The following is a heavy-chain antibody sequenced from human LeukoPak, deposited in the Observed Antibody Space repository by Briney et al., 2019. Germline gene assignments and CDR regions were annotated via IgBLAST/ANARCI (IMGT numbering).Heavy chain of an antibody. V-gene: IGHV1-18*01. CDR1: GYTFTSYG. CDR3: ARNSLHPGIAVAPFDY. D-gene: IGHD6-19*01. Sequence: GAPVKVSCKASGYTFTSYGISWVRQAPGQGLEWMGWISAYNGNTNYAQKLQGRVTMTTDTSTSTAYMELRSLRSDDTAVYYCARNSLHPGIAVAPFDYWGQGTLVTVSS. J-gene: IGHJ4*02. CDR2: ISAYNGNT.